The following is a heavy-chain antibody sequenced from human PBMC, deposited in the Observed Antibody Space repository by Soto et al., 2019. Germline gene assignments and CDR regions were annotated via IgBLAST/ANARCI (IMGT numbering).Heavy chain of an antibody. D-gene: IGHD6-13*01. CDR1: GYTFTAYG. Sequence: ASVKVSCKASGYTFTAYGISWVRQAPGQGLEWMGWISAYNGNTNYAQKLQGRVTMTTDTSTSTACMELRSLRSDDTAVYFCARDEDYSSSWYTGSDPFDIWGKGTMVTVSS. CDR3: ARDEDYSSSWYTGSDPFDI. V-gene: IGHV1-18*01. CDR2: ISAYNGNT. J-gene: IGHJ3*02.